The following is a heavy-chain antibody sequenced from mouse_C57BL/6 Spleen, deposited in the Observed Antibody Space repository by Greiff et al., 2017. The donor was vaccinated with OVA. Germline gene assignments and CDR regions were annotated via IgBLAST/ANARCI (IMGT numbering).Heavy chain of an antibody. Sequence: VQRVESGPGLVAPSQSLSITCTVSGFSLTSYAISWVRQPPGKGLEWLGVIWTGGGTNYNSALKSRLSISKDNSKSQVFLKMNSLQTDDTARYYCARGYYDYDEDYVDYWGQGTTLTVSS. D-gene: IGHD2-4*01. V-gene: IGHV2-9-1*01. CDR2: IWTGGGT. CDR1: GFSLTSYA. CDR3: ARGYYDYDEDYVDY. J-gene: IGHJ2*01.